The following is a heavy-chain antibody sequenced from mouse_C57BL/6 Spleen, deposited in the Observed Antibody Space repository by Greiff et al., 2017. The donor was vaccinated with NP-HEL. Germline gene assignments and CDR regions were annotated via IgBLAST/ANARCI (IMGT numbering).Heavy chain of an antibody. D-gene: IGHD1-2*01. CDR3: ARKRDYGIYYFDY. V-gene: IGHV1-69*01. CDR2: IDPSDSYT. CDR1: GYTFTSYW. J-gene: IGHJ2*01. Sequence: VQLHQPGAELVMPGASVKLSCKASGYTFTSYWMHWVKQRPGQGLEWIGEIDPSDSYTNYNQKFKGKSTLTVDKSSSTAYMQLSSLTSEDSAVYYCARKRDYGIYYFDYWGQGTTLTVSS.